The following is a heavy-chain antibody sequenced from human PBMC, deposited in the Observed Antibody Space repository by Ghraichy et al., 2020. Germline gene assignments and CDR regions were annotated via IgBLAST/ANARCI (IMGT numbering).Heavy chain of an antibody. CDR3: AREITTSLFDP. Sequence: SETLSLTCTVSGYSISSGYYWGWIRQPPGKGLEWIGSIYHSGSTYYNPSLKSRVTISVDTSKNQFSLKLSSVTAADTAVYYCAREITTSLFDPWGQGTLVTVSS. D-gene: IGHD3-3*01. V-gene: IGHV4-38-2*02. CDR1: GYSISSGYY. CDR2: IYHSGST. J-gene: IGHJ5*02.